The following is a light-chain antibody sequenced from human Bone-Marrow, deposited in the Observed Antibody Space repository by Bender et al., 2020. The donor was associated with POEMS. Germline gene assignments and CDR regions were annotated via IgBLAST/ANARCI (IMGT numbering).Light chain of an antibody. Sequence: QSVLTQPPSASGTPGQRVTISCSGSRSNIGSSIVNWYQQLPGAAPKLLIYNNNQRPSGVPDRFSGSKSGTSASLAISGLQSEDEADYYCGTWDDTLNGLYVFGTGTKVTVL. V-gene: IGLV1-44*01. CDR1: RSNIGSSI. CDR2: NNN. J-gene: IGLJ1*01. CDR3: GTWDDTLNGLYV.